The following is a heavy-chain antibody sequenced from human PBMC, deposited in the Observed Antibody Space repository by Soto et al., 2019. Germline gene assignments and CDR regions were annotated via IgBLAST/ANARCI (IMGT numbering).Heavy chain of an antibody. J-gene: IGHJ4*02. CDR2: ISYDGSNK. D-gene: IGHD3-22*01. Sequence: XSRRLSCSASAFTFSSYGMHWVRQAPGKGLEWVAVISYDGSNKYYADSVKGRFTISRDNSKNTLYLQMNSLRAEDTAVYYCAKDGYDSSGYYSYFDYWGQGTLVTASS. CDR3: AKDGYDSSGYYSYFDY. CDR1: AFTFSSYG. V-gene: IGHV3-30*18.